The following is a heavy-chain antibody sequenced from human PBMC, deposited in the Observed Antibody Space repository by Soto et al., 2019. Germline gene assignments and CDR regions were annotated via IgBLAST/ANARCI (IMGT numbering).Heavy chain of an antibody. V-gene: IGHV3-30-3*01. CDR3: ARDGGEPYGSGSFDYYYYYGMDV. CDR1: GFTFSSYA. D-gene: IGHD3-10*01. Sequence: GGSLRLSCAASGFTFSSYAMHWVRQAPGKGLEWVAVISYDGSNKYYADSVKGRFTISRDNSKNTLYLQMNSLRAEDTAVYYCARDGGEPYGSGSFDYYYYYGMDVWGQGTTVTVSS. J-gene: IGHJ6*02. CDR2: ISYDGSNK.